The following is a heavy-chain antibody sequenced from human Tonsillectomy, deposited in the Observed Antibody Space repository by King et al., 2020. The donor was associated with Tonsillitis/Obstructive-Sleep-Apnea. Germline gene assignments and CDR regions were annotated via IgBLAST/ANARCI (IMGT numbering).Heavy chain of an antibody. CDR2: IXHSGST. V-gene: IGHV4-34*01. CDR3: ARVXWGVXPXSILXYFXX. J-gene: IGHJ4*02. Sequence: QLQQXGAGLLKPSETLSXTCAVXGGSFSGYYWSWIRQPPGKXLEWIGEIXHSGSTNYNPSLKSRVTISXDTSKNXFSLKLTSVXAANTAVYYCARVXWGVXPXSILXYFXXWGXXXXVTXS. CDR1: GGSFSGYY. D-gene: IGHD3-10*01.